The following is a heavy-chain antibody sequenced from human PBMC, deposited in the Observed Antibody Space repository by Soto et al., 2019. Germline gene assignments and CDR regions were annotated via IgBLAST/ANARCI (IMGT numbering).Heavy chain of an antibody. CDR1: GGSISSYY. V-gene: IGHV4-59*01. CDR2: IYYSGST. J-gene: IGHJ6*02. CDR3: ARLSRDGYNYYYYYYGMDV. D-gene: IGHD1-1*01. Sequence: TLSHTCTVSGGSISSYYWSWIRQPPGKGLEWIGYIYYSGSTNYNPSLKSRVTISVDTSKNQFSLKLSSVTAADTAVYYCARLSRDGYNYYYYYYGMDVWGQGTTVTVSS.